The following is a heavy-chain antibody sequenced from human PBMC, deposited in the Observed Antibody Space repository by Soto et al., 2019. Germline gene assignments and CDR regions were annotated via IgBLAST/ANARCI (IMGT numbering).Heavy chain of an antibody. CDR2: ISSIGGTI. J-gene: IGHJ3*02. Sequence: EVQVVESGGGLVQPGGSLRLSCAASGFTFSAYSMNWVRQAPGKGLEWVSYISSIGGTIYYADSVKGRFTISRDNAKNTLYLQMNSLRDEDTAVYYCARDLVTSMVVLRGYAFDIWGRGTMVTVSS. CDR1: GFTFSAYS. CDR3: ARDLVTSMVVLRGYAFDI. V-gene: IGHV3-48*02. D-gene: IGHD2-21*01.